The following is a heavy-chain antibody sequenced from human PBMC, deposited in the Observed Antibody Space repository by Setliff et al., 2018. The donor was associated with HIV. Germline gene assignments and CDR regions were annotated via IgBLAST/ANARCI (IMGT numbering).Heavy chain of an antibody. CDR1: GYTFTSYH. Sequence: GASVKVSCKASGYTFTSYHIHWVRQAPGQGLGWMGIINPSGGSTSYAQRFQGRVTMTRDTSTSTVYMELGSLRSEDTAVYYCARGYSGSYYEDAFDIWGQGTMVTV. V-gene: IGHV1-46*01. CDR3: ARGYSGSYYEDAFDI. CDR2: INPSGGST. J-gene: IGHJ3*02. D-gene: IGHD1-26*01.